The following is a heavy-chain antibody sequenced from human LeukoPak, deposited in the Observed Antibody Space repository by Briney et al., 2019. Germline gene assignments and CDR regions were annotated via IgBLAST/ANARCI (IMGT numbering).Heavy chain of an antibody. CDR3: ARRGSSSYRRYYYMDV. J-gene: IGHJ6*03. D-gene: IGHD6-13*01. CDR2: ISSSGSTI. Sequence: PGGSLRLSCAASGFTFSSYEMNWVRQAPGKGLEWVSYISSSGSTIYYADSVKGRFTISRDNAKNSLYLQMNSLRAEDTAAYYCARRGSSSYRRYYYMDVWGKGTTVTISS. CDR1: GFTFSSYE. V-gene: IGHV3-48*03.